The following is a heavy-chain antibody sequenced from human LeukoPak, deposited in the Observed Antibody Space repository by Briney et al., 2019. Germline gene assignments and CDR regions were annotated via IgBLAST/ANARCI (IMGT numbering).Heavy chain of an antibody. CDR1: EVTFSSYA. CDR2: ISGSGGST. Sequence: GGAMRLSCAASEVTFSSYAMSWVRQAPGKGVEWVSAISGSGGSTYYADSVKGRFTISRDNSKNTLYLQMNSLRAEDTAVYYCAKDPASWVHGFYGMDGWGQGTTVTDSS. V-gene: IGHV3-23*01. D-gene: IGHD1-1*01. CDR3: AKDPASWVHGFYGMDG. J-gene: IGHJ6*02.